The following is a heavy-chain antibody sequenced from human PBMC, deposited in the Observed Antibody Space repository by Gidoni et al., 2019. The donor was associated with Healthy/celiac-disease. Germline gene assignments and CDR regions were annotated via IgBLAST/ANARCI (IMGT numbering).Heavy chain of an antibody. V-gene: IGHV4-30-4*01. D-gene: IGHD2-2*01. CDR2: IYYSGST. Sequence: QVQLQESGPGLVKPSQTLSLTCTVSGGSISRGDYSWSWIRQPPGKGREWIGYIYYSGSTYYNPSLKSRVTISVDTSKNQFSLKLSSVTAADTAVYYCARGGGVVPAASLGAYGMDVWGQGTTVTVSS. CDR3: ARGGGVVPAASLGAYGMDV. J-gene: IGHJ6*02. CDR1: GGSISRGDYS.